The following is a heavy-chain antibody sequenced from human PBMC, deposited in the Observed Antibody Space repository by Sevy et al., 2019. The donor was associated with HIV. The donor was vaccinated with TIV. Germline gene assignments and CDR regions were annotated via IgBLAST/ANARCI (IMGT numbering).Heavy chain of an antibody. V-gene: IGHV3-49*04. CDR2: LKSKAYGGTI. Sequence: GGSLRLSCTASGFTFGDYAMSWVRQAPGKGLEWVAFLKSKAYGGTIDHAAAVKGRFTISRDDSISIAYLQMTDLKAEDTAVYYCTRGGAQSIFDYWGQGVLVTVSS. CDR3: TRGGAQSIFDY. D-gene: IGHD3-16*01. J-gene: IGHJ4*02. CDR1: GFTFGDYA.